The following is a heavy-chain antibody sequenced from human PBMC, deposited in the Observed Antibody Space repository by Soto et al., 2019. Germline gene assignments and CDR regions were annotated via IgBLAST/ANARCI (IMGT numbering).Heavy chain of an antibody. CDR3: AKVGSTVGSGWYLAYLDY. V-gene: IGHV3-30*18. D-gene: IGHD6-19*01. Sequence: GGSLRLSCAASGFTFSSYGMHWVRQAPGKGLEWVAVISYDGSNKYYADSVKGRFTISRDNSKNTLYLQMNSLRAEDTAVYYCAKVGSTVGSGWYLAYLDYWGQGTLVTVSS. CDR2: ISYDGSNK. CDR1: GFTFSSYG. J-gene: IGHJ4*02.